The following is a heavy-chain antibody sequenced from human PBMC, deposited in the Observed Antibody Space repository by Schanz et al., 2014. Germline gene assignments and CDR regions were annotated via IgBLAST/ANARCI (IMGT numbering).Heavy chain of an antibody. CDR1: GYTFSNDD. V-gene: IGHV1-69*02. CDR3: ARSGSSNWYFFDY. J-gene: IGHJ4*02. Sequence: QVQLVQSGAEVKKPGSSMKVSCKTSGYTFSNDDINWVRQAPGQGLEWMGKIIPVLNIATYAQKFQGRVTITRDTLASTAYMEVSSLRSEDTAVYYCARSGSSNWYFFDYWGQGTLVTVSS. D-gene: IGHD6-13*01. CDR2: IIPVLNIA.